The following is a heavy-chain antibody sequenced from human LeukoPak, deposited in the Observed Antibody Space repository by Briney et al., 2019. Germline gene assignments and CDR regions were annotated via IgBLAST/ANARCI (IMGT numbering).Heavy chain of an antibody. CDR2: INAGNGNT. Sequence: GASVKVSCKASGYTFTSYAMHWVRQAPGQRLEWMGWINAGNGNTKYSQKFQGRVTITRDTSASTAYMELSSLRSEDTAVYYCARGDAAAAVRVFDIWGQGTMVTVSS. V-gene: IGHV1-3*01. CDR1: GYTFTSYA. CDR3: ARGDAAAAVRVFDI. D-gene: IGHD6-13*01. J-gene: IGHJ3*02.